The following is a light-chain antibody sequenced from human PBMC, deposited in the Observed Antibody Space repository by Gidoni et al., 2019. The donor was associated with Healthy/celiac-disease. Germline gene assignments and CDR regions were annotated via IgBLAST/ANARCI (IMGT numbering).Light chain of an antibody. CDR3: QQYYSTPPT. J-gene: IGKJ4*01. CDR2: WAA. CDR1: QSVLYSSNNKNY. Sequence: DIVIIQSPDSLAVSLGERATINCKSSQSVLYSSNNKNYLAWYQQKPGQPPKLLIYWAATRESGVPDRFSGSGSGTDFTLTIGSLQAEDVAVYYCQQYYSTPPTFGGGTKVEIK. V-gene: IGKV4-1*01.